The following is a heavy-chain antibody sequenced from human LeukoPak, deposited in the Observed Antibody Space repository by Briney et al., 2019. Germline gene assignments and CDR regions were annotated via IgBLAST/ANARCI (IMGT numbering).Heavy chain of an antibody. J-gene: IGHJ4*02. D-gene: IGHD2-8*01. CDR2: INTNTGNP. CDR1: GYTFTSYA. Sequence: ASVKVSCKASGYTFTSYAMNWVRQAPGQGLAWMGWINTNTGNPTYAQGFTGRFVFSLDTSVSTAYLQISSLKAEDTAVYYCARAPGYCTNGVCYGGRFDYWGQGTLVTVSS. V-gene: IGHV7-4-1*02. CDR3: ARAPGYCTNGVCYGGRFDY.